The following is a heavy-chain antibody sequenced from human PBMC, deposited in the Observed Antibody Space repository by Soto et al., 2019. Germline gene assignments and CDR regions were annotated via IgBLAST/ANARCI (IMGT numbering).Heavy chain of an antibody. Sequence: QVQLQQWGAGLLKPSETLSLTCAVYGGSFSGYYWSWIRQPPGKGLEWIGEINHSGSTNYNPSLKSRVTISVDTSKNQFSLKLSSVTAADTAVYYCARGWNYYDSSGYSRTKSPNWFDPWGQGTLVTVSS. D-gene: IGHD3-22*01. CDR2: INHSGST. J-gene: IGHJ5*02. CDR3: ARGWNYYDSSGYSRTKSPNWFDP. V-gene: IGHV4-34*01. CDR1: GGSFSGYY.